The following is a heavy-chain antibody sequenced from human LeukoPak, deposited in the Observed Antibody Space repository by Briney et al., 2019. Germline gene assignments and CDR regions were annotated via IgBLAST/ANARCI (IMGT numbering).Heavy chain of an antibody. D-gene: IGHD5-18*01. V-gene: IGHV3-66*01. CDR1: GFTISANF. CDR2: MYSVGST. Sequence: GGSLRLSCAASGFTISANFMSWVRPAPGKGLEWVSIMYSVGSTFYADSVKGRFTISRDPSKNSLDLQMDSLRVDDTAVYYCARDLSGYSYGFGGDLWGQGTLVTASS. J-gene: IGHJ4*02. CDR3: ARDLSGYSYGFGGDL.